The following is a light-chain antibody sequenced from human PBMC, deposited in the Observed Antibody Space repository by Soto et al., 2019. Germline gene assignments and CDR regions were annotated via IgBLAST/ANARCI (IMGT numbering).Light chain of an antibody. CDR2: DVS. CDR1: SSDVGGYNY. V-gene: IGLV2-14*01. Sequence: QSALTQPASVSGSPGQSITISCTGTSSDVGGYNYVSWYQQHPGKAPKFMIYDVSNRPSGVSNRFSGSKSGNTASLTISGLQAXDXADYYCCSYTTSNTRQIVFGTGTKLTVL. J-gene: IGLJ1*01. CDR3: CSYTTSNTRQIV.